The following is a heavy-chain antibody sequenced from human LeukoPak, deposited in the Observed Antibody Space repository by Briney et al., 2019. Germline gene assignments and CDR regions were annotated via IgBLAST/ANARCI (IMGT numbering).Heavy chain of an antibody. CDR2: IWYDGSNK. CDR3: ARQLMSGQRRMDV. Sequence: PGRSLRLSCAASGFTFSSYGMHWVRQAPGKGLQWVAVIWYDGSNKYYADSVKGRFTISRDNSKNTLYLQMNSLRAEDTAVYYCARQLMSGQRRMDVWGQGTTVTVSS. J-gene: IGHJ6*02. V-gene: IGHV3-33*01. D-gene: IGHD6-25*01. CDR1: GFTFSSYG.